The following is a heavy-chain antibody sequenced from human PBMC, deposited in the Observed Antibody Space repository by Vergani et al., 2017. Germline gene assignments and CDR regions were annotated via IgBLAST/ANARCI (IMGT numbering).Heavy chain of an antibody. CDR1: GFTFSSYG. V-gene: IGHV3-33*01. D-gene: IGHD2-15*01. CDR3: ARPPKGCSGGSCYSVYFDL. CDR2: IWYDGSNK. J-gene: IGHJ2*01. Sequence: QVQLVESGGGVVQPGRSLRLSCAASGFTFSSYGMHWVRQAPGKGLEWVAVIWYDGSNKYYADSVKGRFTISRDNSKNTLYLQMNSLRAEDTAVYYCARPPKGCSGGSCYSVYFDLWGRGTLVTVSS.